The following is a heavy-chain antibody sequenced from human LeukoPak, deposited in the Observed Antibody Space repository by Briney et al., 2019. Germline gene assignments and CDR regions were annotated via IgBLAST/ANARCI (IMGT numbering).Heavy chain of an antibody. CDR1: SGSINSYY. CDR3: GRQGYTASYYFLDY. V-gene: IGHV4-4*07. J-gene: IGHJ4*02. CDR2: IYTTGTT. Sequence: SETLSLTCTVSSGSINSYYWGWVRQPPGKGLEWIGRIYTTGTTQYNPSLKSRVTMSVDTSTNQFSLNLRSMTAADTAVYYCGRQGYTASYYFLDYWSQGTLVSVS. D-gene: IGHD1-26*01.